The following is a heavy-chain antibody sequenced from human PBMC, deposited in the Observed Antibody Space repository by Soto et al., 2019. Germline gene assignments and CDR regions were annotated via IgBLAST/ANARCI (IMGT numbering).Heavy chain of an antibody. D-gene: IGHD3-22*01. CDR3: AKDSYYYDSSGYYGPDY. J-gene: IGHJ4*02. V-gene: IGHV3-43*01. Sequence: EVQLVESGGVVVQPGGSLRLSCAASGFTFDDYTMHWVRQAPGKGLEWVSLISWDGGSTYYADSVKGRFTISRDNSKTSLYLQMNILRTEDTALYYCAKDSYYYDSSGYYGPDYWGQGTLVTVSS. CDR2: ISWDGGST. CDR1: GFTFDDYT.